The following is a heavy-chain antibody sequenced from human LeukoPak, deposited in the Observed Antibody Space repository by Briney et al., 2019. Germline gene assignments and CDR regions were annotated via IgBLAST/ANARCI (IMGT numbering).Heavy chain of an antibody. D-gene: IGHD3-22*01. V-gene: IGHV4-39*07. CDR1: GGSISSSSYY. Sequence: SETLSLTCTVSGGSISSSSYYWGWIRQPPGKGLEWIGSIYYSGSTYYNPSLKSRVTISVDTSKNQFSLKLSSVTAADTAVYYCARERGDYYDSSGYRDFDYWGQGTLVTVSS. CDR2: IYYSGST. J-gene: IGHJ4*02. CDR3: ARERGDYYDSSGYRDFDY.